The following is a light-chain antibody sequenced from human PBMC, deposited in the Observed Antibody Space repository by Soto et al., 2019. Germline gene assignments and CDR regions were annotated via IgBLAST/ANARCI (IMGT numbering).Light chain of an antibody. V-gene: IGKV3-15*01. CDR3: QQHSNWPQT. CDR1: RSVSTN. Sequence: EIVMTQSPATLSVSPGETATLSRRASRSVSTNLAWYQQKTGQHPRIIIYGAYTRATGITDRLSGSGYGKELNLNISSLQSEDFAIYQCQQHSNWPQTVGQGTKVEIK. CDR2: GAY. J-gene: IGKJ1*01.